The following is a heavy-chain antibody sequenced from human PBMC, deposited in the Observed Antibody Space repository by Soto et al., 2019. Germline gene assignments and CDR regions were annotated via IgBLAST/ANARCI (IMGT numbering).Heavy chain of an antibody. J-gene: IGHJ6*02. CDR1: GYTFTSFD. D-gene: IGHD2-2*02. V-gene: IGHV1-8*01. CDR2: MNPNSGNT. CDR3: ARDHCTSTSCYSSIYYYGMDV. Sequence: GASVKVSCKASGYTFTSFDINWVRQATGQGLEWMGWMNPNSGNTVYAQKFQGRVTMTRDTSISTAYMELSSLRSEDTAVYYCARDHCTSTSCYSSIYYYGMDVWGQGTTVTVSS.